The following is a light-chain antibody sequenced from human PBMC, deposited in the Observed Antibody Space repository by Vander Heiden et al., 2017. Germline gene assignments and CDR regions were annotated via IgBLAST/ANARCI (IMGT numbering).Light chain of an antibody. CDR3: QQRSDWPLT. CDR1: QSVGSD. CDR2: HTS. Sequence: EMVLTLAPATLSLSPGERATLSCRASQSVGSDLAWYQQKLGQAPRLLVYHTSKRATGIPARFSGSGSGTDFTLTISSLEPEDFAFYYCQQRSDWPLTFGGGTKVDIK. V-gene: IGKV3-11*01. J-gene: IGKJ4*02.